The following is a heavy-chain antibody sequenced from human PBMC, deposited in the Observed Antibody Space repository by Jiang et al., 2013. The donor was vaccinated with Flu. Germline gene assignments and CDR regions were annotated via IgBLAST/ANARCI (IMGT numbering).Heavy chain of an antibody. V-gene: IGHV4-31*03. CDR1: GVSIRSGGNY. CDR2: IFYSGST. CDR3: AREESIMVRGVNGLDV. Sequence: GLVKPSQTVSLTCTVSGVSIRSGGNYWSWIRQRPGKGLEWIGNIFYSGSTHYNPSLKNRLTISIDTSKNQFSLNLTSVTAADTAVYYCAREESIMVRGVNGLDVWGQGTTVTVSS. J-gene: IGHJ6*02. D-gene: IGHD3-10*01.